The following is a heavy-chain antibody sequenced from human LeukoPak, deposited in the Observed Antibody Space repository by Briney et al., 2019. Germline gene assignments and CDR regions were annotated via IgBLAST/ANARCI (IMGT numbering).Heavy chain of an antibody. CDR1: GYTFTGYY. CDR3: ASYGSGSYLEYYFDY. D-gene: IGHD3-10*01. Sequence: ASVKVSCKASGYTFTGYYKHWVRQAPGQGLEWMGWINPNSGGTNYAQKFQGRVTMTRDTSISTAYMELSRLRSDDTAVYYCASYGSGSYLEYYFDYWGQGTLVTVSS. CDR2: INPNSGGT. V-gene: IGHV1-2*02. J-gene: IGHJ4*02.